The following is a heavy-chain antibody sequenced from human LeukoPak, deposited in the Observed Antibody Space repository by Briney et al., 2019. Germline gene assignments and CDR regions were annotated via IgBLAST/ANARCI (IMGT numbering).Heavy chain of an antibody. D-gene: IGHD3-22*01. V-gene: IGHV4-39*07. J-gene: IGHJ4*02. CDR3: ARASYDSSGYYSTLYFDY. Sequence: SETLSLTCTVSGGSISSSSYYWGWIRQPPGKGLEWIGSIYYSGSTNYNPSLKSRVTISVDTSKNQFSLKLSSVTAADTAVYYCARASYDSSGYYSTLYFDYWGQGTLVTVSS. CDR1: GGSISSSSYY. CDR2: IYYSGST.